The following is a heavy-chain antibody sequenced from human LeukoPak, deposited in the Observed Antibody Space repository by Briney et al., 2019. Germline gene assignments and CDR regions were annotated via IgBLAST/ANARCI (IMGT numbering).Heavy chain of an antibody. CDR3: ARDPRILYYGMDV. CDR2: ISAYNGNT. J-gene: IGHJ6*02. V-gene: IGHV1-18*01. Sequence: ASVKVSCKASGYTFTSYDISWVRQAPGQGLAWMGWISAYNGNTNYAQKLQGRVTMTTDTSTSTAYMELRSLRSDDTAVYYCARDPRILYYGMDVWGQGTTVTVSS. CDR1: GYTFTSYD.